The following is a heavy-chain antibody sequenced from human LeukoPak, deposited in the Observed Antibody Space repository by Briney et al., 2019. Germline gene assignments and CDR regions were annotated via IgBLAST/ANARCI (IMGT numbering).Heavy chain of an antibody. J-gene: IGHJ4*02. D-gene: IGHD3-16*01. CDR3: AKRRGTTSAHFDY. V-gene: IGHV3-23*01. CDR2: ISGSGGST. Sequence: GGSLRLSCAASGFTFSSYAMSWVRQAPGKGPEWASAISGSGGSTYYADSVKGRFTISRDNSKNTLYLQMNSLRAEDTAVYYCAKRRGTTSAHFDYWGQGTLVTVSS. CDR1: GFTFSSYA.